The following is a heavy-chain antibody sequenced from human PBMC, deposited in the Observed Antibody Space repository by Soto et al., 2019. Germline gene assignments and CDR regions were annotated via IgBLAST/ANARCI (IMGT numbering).Heavy chain of an antibody. CDR3: AKFPRIAVAGTAIDY. J-gene: IGHJ4*02. D-gene: IGHD6-19*01. CDR2: ISGSGGST. Sequence: GGSLRLSCAASGFTFSSYAMSWVRQAPGKGLEWVSAISGSGGSTYYADSVKGRFTISRDNSKNTLYLQMNSLRAEDTAVYYCAKFPRIAVAGTAIDYWGQGTLVTVSS. V-gene: IGHV3-23*01. CDR1: GFTFSSYA.